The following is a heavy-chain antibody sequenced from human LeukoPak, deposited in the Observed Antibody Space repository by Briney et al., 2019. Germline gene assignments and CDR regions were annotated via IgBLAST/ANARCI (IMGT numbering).Heavy chain of an antibody. Sequence: PGGSLRLSCVASGFTFTSYWMHWVRQAPGKGLVWVSRINSDGTSTSYADSVKGRFTIPRDNAKNMLYLEMNSLRVDDTSVYYCVRGASFDYWGQGTLVTVSS. V-gene: IGHV3-74*01. CDR2: INSDGTST. D-gene: IGHD1-26*01. CDR1: GFTFTSYW. CDR3: VRGASFDY. J-gene: IGHJ4*02.